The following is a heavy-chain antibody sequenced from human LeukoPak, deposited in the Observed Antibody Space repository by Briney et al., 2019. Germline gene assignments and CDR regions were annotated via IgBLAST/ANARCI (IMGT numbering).Heavy chain of an antibody. J-gene: IGHJ4*02. CDR1: GYSISSSYY. V-gene: IGHV4-61*01. CDR2: IYYSGST. CDR3: ARVLGGYFDY. Sequence: SETLSLTCAVSGYSISSSYYWSWIRQPPGKGLEWIGYIYYSGSTNYNPSLKSRVTISVDTSKNQFSLKLSSVTAADTAVYYCARVLGGYFDYWGQGTLVTVSS. D-gene: IGHD2-15*01.